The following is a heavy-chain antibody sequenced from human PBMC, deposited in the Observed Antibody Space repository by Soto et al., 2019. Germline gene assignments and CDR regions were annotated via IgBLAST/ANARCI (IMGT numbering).Heavy chain of an antibody. D-gene: IGHD6-13*01. J-gene: IGHJ6*02. Sequence: QVQVVQSGAEVKKPGASVKVSCKASGYTFSSYAMHWVRQAPGQRPEWMGLINGGNGNTKYSQKFQGRVTITRDTSASTAHMELSSLRPEDAATYYCARVQGSSNWYPYYYGMDVWGQGTTVTVSS. CDR1: GYTFSSYA. V-gene: IGHV1-3*01. CDR3: ARVQGSSNWYPYYYGMDV. CDR2: INGGNGNT.